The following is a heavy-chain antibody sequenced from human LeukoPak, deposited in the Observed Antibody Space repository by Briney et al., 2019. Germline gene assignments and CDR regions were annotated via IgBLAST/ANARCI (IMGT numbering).Heavy chain of an antibody. V-gene: IGHV4-34*01. Sequence: SETLSLTCAVYGGSFSGYYWSWIRQPPGKGLEWIGEINHSGSTNYNSSLKSRVAISVDTSKNQFSLKVTSVTAADTAVYYCARDPTVTSADAFDIWGQGTMVTVSS. CDR2: INHSGST. CDR1: GGSFSGYY. D-gene: IGHD4-17*01. CDR3: ARDPTVTSADAFDI. J-gene: IGHJ3*02.